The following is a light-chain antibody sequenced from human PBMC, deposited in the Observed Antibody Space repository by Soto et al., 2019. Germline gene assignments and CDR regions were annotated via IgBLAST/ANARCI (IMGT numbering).Light chain of an antibody. V-gene: IGKV3-11*01. CDR1: QIINNY. CDR3: QQRFNWQVT. CDR2: DAS. J-gene: IGKJ5*01. Sequence: EIVLTQSPVTLSLSPGERATLSCRTSQIINNYLAWYQQKPGQPPSLLIYDASNRATGIPARFSGSGSGTDFTLTISILEPEDFAVYYCQQRFNWQVTFGQGTRLEIK.